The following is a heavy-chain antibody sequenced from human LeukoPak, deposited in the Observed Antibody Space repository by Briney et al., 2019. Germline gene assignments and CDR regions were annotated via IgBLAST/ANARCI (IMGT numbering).Heavy chain of an antibody. CDR1: GGTFSSHG. Sequence: ASVKASCKASGGTFSSHGISWVRQAPGQGLEWMGWISPYNGNTNYTQKLQGRVTMTTDTSTSTASMELRSLRSDDTAVYYCARNILAFWGVIAPYYFDCWGQGTLVTVSS. CDR3: ARNILAFWGVIAPYYFDC. V-gene: IGHV1-18*01. D-gene: IGHD3-16*02. CDR2: ISPYNGNT. J-gene: IGHJ4*02.